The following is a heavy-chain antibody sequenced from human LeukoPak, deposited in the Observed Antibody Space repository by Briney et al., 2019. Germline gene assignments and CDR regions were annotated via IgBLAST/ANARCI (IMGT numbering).Heavy chain of an antibody. CDR2: ISNSGST. CDR3: ARSYYDFWSGSYYYYMDV. J-gene: IGHJ6*03. CDR1: GDSVSSGSHY. V-gene: IGHV4-61*01. Sequence: PSETLSLTCTVSGDSVSSGSHYWSWIRQPPGKGLEGIGYISNSGSTNYNPSLKSRVTISVDTSKTQLSLNLNSVTAADTAVYYCARSYYDFWSGSYYYYMDVWGKGTTVTVSS. D-gene: IGHD3-3*01.